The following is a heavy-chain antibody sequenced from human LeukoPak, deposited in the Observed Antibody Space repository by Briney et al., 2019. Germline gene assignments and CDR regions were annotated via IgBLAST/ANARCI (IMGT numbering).Heavy chain of an antibody. V-gene: IGHV1-8*01. D-gene: IGHD3-10*01. J-gene: IGHJ5*02. CDR2: MNPNSGNT. CDR3: ARGREFGYWFDP. CDR1: GYTFTSYD. Sequence: GASVKVSCKASGYTFTSYDINWVRQATGQGLEWMGWMNPNSGNTGYAQKFQGRVTMTRNTSIGTAYMELSSLRSEDMAVYYCARGREFGYWFDPWGQGTLVTVSS.